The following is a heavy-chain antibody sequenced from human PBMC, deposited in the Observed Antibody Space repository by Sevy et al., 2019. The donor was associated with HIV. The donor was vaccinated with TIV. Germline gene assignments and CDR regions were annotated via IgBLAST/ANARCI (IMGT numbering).Heavy chain of an antibody. CDR1: GYSFTGYR. D-gene: IGHD2-2*02. Sequence: ASVKVSCKVSGYSFTGYRIYWVRQAPGQGLEWMGWINPSDGETNFAQQFQDRVTMTSNTSISTAYMELSGLRSDDTAVYYCVQEDNCASTTCYTSVHPYRWLDPWGQGTLVTVSS. J-gene: IGHJ5*02. CDR2: INPSDGET. V-gene: IGHV1-2*02. CDR3: VQEDNCASTTCYTSVHPYRWLDP.